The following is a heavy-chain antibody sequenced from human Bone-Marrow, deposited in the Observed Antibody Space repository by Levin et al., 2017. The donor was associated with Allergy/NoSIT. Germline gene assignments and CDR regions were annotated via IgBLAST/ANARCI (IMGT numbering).Heavy chain of an antibody. CDR3: AKEGAGYYDSSWAEPLY. D-gene: IGHD3-22*01. Sequence: GESLKISCAASGFTFSSYAMSWVRQAPGKGLEWVSAISGSGGSTYYADSVKGRFTISRDNSKNTLYLQMNSLRAEDTAVYYCAKEGAGYYDSSWAEPLYWGQGTLVTVSS. J-gene: IGHJ4*02. CDR2: ISGSGGST. V-gene: IGHV3-23*01. CDR1: GFTFSSYA.